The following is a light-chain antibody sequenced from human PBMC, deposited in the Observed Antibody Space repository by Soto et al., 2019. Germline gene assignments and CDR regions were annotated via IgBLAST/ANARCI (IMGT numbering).Light chain of an antibody. V-gene: IGLV8-61*01. J-gene: IGLJ3*02. Sequence: QTVVTQEQSGSVSPGRTVTLTCGLSSGSVSTSYNPSWYQQTPGQAPRTLFYSTNTRSSAVPNRFYGSILGNKAALTITGAQADHESDYYFLLYRGSGSWVFGGGTKLTVL. CDR3: LLYRGSGSWV. CDR1: SGSVSTSYN. CDR2: STN.